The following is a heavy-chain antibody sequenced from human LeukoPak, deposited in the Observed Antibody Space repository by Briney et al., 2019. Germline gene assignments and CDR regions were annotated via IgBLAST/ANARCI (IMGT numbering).Heavy chain of an antibody. V-gene: IGHV3-23*01. CDR1: GFTFSSYA. CDR3: AKPAVRGVIIILTATSPPYYFDY. CDR2: ISGSGGST. Sequence: PGGSLRLSCAASGFTFSSYAMSWVRQAPGKGLEWVSAISGSGGSTYYADSVKGRFTISRDNSKNTLYLQINSLRAEDTAVYYCAKPAVRGVIIILTATSPPYYFDYWGQGTLVTVSS. J-gene: IGHJ4*02. D-gene: IGHD3-10*01.